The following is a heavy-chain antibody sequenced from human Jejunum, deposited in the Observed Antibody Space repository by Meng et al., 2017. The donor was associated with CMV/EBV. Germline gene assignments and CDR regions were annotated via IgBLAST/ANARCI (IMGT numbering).Heavy chain of an antibody. CDR1: GFPLRTYV. CDR2: ISTSSDYI. V-gene: IGHV3-21*04. J-gene: IGHJ4*02. CDR3: ATDDVQYDRAYDGY. Sequence: SGFPLRTYVMHWVRQAPGKGLEWVSSISTSSDYISYADSVKGRFTISRDNAKNSLYLQMNSLRAEDTAVYYCATDDVQYDRAYDGYWGQGTLVTVSS. D-gene: IGHD3-10*02.